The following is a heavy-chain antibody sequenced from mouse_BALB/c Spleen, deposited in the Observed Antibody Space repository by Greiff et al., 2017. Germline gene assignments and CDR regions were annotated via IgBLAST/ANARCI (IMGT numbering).Heavy chain of an antibody. J-gene: IGHJ4*01. Sequence: QVQLQQSGAELVRPGTSVKVSCKASGYAFTNYLIEWVKQRPGQGLEWIGVINPGSGGTNYNEKFKGKATLTADKSSSTAYMQLSSLTSDDSAVYFCARSGRYDNYAMDYWGQGTSVTVSS. CDR3: ARSGRYDNYAMDY. CDR2: INPGSGGT. D-gene: IGHD2-14*01. V-gene: IGHV1-54*03. CDR1: GYAFTNYL.